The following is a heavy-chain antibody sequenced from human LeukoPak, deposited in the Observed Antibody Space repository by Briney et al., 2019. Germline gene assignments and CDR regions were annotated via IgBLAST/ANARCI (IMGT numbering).Heavy chain of an antibody. Sequence: GGSLRLSCAASGFTFSSYGMSWVRQAPGKGLKWVSYISSSSSTIYYADSVKGRFTISRDNAKNSLYLQMNSLRAEDTAVYYCARDTLANYWGQGTLVTVSS. D-gene: IGHD5-12*01. CDR1: GFTFSSYG. J-gene: IGHJ4*02. CDR3: ARDTLANY. CDR2: ISSSSSTI. V-gene: IGHV3-48*01.